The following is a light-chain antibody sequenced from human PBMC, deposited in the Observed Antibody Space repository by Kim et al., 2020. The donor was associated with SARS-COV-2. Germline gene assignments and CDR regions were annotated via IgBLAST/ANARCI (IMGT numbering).Light chain of an antibody. CDR1: QTVNYNY. CDR2: DAS. V-gene: IGKV3-20*01. CDR3: QQYGRSAA. Sequence: MSPGDRATLSCRASQTVNYNYLAWYQHKPSQAHRLLNHDASSRATGIPDRFSGSGSGTDFTLTISRLEPEDVAVYYCQQYGRSAAFGQGTKVDIK. J-gene: IGKJ1*01.